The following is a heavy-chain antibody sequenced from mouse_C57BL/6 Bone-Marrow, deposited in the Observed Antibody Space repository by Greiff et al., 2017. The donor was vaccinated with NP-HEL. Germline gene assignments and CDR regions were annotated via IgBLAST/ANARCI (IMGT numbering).Heavy chain of an antibody. D-gene: IGHD3-2*02. CDR2: IDPENGDT. Sequence: EVQLQQSGAELVRPGASVKLSCTASGFNIKDDYMHWMKQRPEQGLEWIGWIDPENGDTAYASKFQGKATITADTSSNTAYLQLSSLTSEDTAVYYCTSDSSGYDYAMDYWGQGTSVTVSS. CDR1: GFNIKDDY. CDR3: TSDSSGYDYAMDY. J-gene: IGHJ4*01. V-gene: IGHV14-4*01.